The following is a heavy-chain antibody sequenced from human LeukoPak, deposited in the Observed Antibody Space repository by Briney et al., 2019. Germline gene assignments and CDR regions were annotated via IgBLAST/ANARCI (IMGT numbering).Heavy chain of an antibody. CDR3: ARGVMVSYCTNGVCYLGLYYFDY. V-gene: IGHV1-2*02. Sequence: ASVKVSCKASGYTFTGYYMHWVRQAPGQGLEWMGWINPNSGGTNYAQKFQGRVTMTRDTSISTAYMGLRRLRSDDTAVYYCARGVMVSYCTNGVCYLGLYYFDYWGQGTLVTVSS. CDR1: GYTFTGYY. CDR2: INPNSGGT. D-gene: IGHD2-8*01. J-gene: IGHJ4*02.